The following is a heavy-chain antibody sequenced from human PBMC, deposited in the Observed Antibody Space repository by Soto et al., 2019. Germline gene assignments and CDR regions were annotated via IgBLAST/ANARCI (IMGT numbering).Heavy chain of an antibody. CDR3: ANRLSGEQWLNWFDP. CDR1: GFTFSSYG. V-gene: IGHV3-30*18. CDR2: ISYDGSNK. Sequence: GGSLRLSCAASGFTFSSYGMHWVRQAPGKGLEWVAVISYDGSNKYYADSVKGRFTISRDNSKNTLYLQMNSLRAEDTAVYYCANRLSGEQWLNWFDPWGQGTLVTVSS. D-gene: IGHD6-19*01. J-gene: IGHJ5*02.